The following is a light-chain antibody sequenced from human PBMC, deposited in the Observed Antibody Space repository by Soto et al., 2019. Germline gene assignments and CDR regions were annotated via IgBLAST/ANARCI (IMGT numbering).Light chain of an antibody. Sequence: LNQPPSASGTPGQRVTISCSGSSSNIGSNYVYWYQQLPGTAPKLLIYRNNQRPSGVPDRFSGSKSGTSASLAISGLRSEDEADYYCAAWDDSLSVHYVFGTGTKVTVL. CDR2: RNN. CDR1: SSNIGSNY. CDR3: AAWDDSLSVHYV. J-gene: IGLJ1*01. V-gene: IGLV1-47*01.